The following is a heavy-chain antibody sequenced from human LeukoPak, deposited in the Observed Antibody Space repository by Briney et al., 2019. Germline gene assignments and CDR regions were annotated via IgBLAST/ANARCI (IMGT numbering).Heavy chain of an antibody. CDR2: INNRGST. V-gene: IGHV4-34*01. CDR1: GGSFSGYY. D-gene: IGHD3-10*01. CDR3: ARATMFDY. J-gene: IGHJ4*02. Sequence: SETLSLTCAVYGGSFSGYYWTWIRQPPGKGLEWIGEINNRGSTTYNPSIKSRLTISVDTSKNQFSLKLSSVTAADTAVYYCARATMFDYWGQGTLVTVSS.